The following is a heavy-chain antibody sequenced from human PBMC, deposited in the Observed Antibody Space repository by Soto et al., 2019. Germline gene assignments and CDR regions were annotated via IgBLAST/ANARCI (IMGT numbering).Heavy chain of an antibody. CDR1: GFTFSSYG. CDR2: ISYDGSNK. CDR3: AKDVAVAGNY. Sequence: QVQLVESGGGVVQPGRSLRLSCAASGFTFSSYGMHWVRQAPGKGLEWVAVISYDGSNKYYADSVKGRFTISRDNSKNTLYLQMNSLRAEGTAVYYCAKDVAVAGNYWGQGTLVTVSS. V-gene: IGHV3-30*18. J-gene: IGHJ4*02. D-gene: IGHD6-19*01.